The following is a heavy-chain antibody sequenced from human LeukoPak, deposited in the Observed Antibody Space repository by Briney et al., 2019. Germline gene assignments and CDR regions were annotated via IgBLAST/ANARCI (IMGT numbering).Heavy chain of an antibody. CDR1: GFTFSSYE. CDR3: ATDPPGAAAGYFDY. V-gene: IGHV3-48*03. CDR2: ISSSGGYT. Sequence: GGTLRLSCAASGFTFSSYEMNWVRQAPGKGLEWLSYISSSGGYTNYADSVKGRFTISRDNAKNSLYLQMNSLRAEDTAVYYCATDPPGAAAGYFDYWGQGTLVTVSS. D-gene: IGHD6-13*01. J-gene: IGHJ4*02.